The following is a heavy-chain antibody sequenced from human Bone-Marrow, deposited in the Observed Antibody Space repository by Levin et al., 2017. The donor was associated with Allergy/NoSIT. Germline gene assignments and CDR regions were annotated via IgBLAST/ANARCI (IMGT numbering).Heavy chain of an antibody. CDR2: INHSGST. CDR3: ARGCRYCSGGSCYTMGWFDP. CDR1: GGSFSGYY. J-gene: IGHJ5*02. Sequence: SETLSLTCAVYGGSFSGYYWSWIRQPPGKGLEWIGEINHSGSTNYNPSLKSRVTISVDTSKNQFSLKLSSVTAADTAVYYCARGCRYCSGGSCYTMGWFDPWGQGTLVTVSS. V-gene: IGHV4-34*01. D-gene: IGHD2-15*01.